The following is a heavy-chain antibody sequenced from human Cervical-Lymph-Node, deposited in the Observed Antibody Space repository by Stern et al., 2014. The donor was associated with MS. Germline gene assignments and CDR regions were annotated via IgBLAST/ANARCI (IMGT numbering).Heavy chain of an antibody. CDR1: GGPFSSYA. CDR2: IIPIFGTA. D-gene: IGHD1-26*01. J-gene: IGHJ4*02. V-gene: IGHV1-69*01. CDR3: ARDGIRGSYLFDY. Sequence: VQLVESGAEVKKPGSSVKVSCKASGGPFSSYAISWVRQAPGQGLEWLGGIIPIFGTANYAQKFQGRVTITADESTRTAYMELSSLRSEDTAVYYCARDGIRGSYLFDYWGQGTLVTVSS.